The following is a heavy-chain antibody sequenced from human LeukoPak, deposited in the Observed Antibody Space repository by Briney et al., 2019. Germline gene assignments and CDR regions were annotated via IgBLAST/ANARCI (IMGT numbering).Heavy chain of an antibody. Sequence: ASVKVSCKASGYTFTSYGISWVRQAPGQGLEWMGWISAYNGNTNYAQKLQGRVTMTTDTSTSTAYMELRSLRSDDTAVYYCARGKDYYYDSSGYYYDYWGQGTPVTVSA. CDR1: GYTFTSYG. CDR2: ISAYNGNT. CDR3: ARGKDYYYDSSGYYYDY. D-gene: IGHD3-22*01. V-gene: IGHV1-18*01. J-gene: IGHJ4*02.